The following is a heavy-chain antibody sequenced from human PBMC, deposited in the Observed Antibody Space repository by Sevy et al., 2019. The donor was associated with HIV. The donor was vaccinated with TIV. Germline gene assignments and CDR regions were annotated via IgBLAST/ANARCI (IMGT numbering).Heavy chain of an antibody. Sequence: GGSLRLSCAASGFTFDDYAMHWVRQAPGKGLEWVSGISWKSGSIGYADSVKGRFTISRDNAKNSLYLQMNSLRAEDTALYYCAKDSYGVLEYFQHWGQGTLVTVSS. CDR1: GFTFDDYA. D-gene: IGHD4-17*01. V-gene: IGHV3-9*01. J-gene: IGHJ1*01. CDR2: ISWKSGSI. CDR3: AKDSYGVLEYFQH.